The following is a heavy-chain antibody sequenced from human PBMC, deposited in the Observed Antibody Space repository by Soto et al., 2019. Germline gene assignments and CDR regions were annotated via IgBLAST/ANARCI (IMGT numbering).Heavy chain of an antibody. CDR3: ARPAGWLDHAFDI. Sequence: PGESLKISCKCSGYSFTSYWIGWVRQMPGKGLEWMGIIYPGDSDTRYSPSFQGQVTISADKSISTAYLQWSSLKASDTAMYYCARPAGWLDHAFDIWGQGTMVTVSS. CDR1: GYSFTSYW. CDR2: IYPGDSDT. V-gene: IGHV5-51*01. J-gene: IGHJ3*02. D-gene: IGHD6-19*01.